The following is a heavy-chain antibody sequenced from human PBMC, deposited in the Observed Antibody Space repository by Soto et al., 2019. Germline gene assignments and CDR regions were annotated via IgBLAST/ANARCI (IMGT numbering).Heavy chain of an antibody. J-gene: IGHJ5*02. Sequence: VQLVQSGAEVREPGASVMLSCKTSGYAFTMFYMSWVRQAPGQGLEWMGTINADGGRTTYAQNFQGRLTRTGDMSTGTIYMEVSSLKSDDTAVYYCARAMAAADKLEGRVWFDPWGQGALVTVSS. D-gene: IGHD6-25*01. CDR3: ARAMAAADKLEGRVWFDP. CDR2: INADGGRT. V-gene: IGHV1-46*01. CDR1: GYAFTMFY.